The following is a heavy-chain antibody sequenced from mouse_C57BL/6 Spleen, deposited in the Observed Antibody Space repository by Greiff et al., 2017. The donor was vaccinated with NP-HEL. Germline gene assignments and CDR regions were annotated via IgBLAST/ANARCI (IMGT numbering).Heavy chain of an antibody. V-gene: IGHV1-81*01. D-gene: IGHD2-12*01. CDR3: APLRREGAMDY. J-gene: IGHJ4*01. CDR1: GYTFTSYG. Sequence: QVQLQQSGAELARPGASVKLSCKASGYTFTSYGISWVKQRTGQGLEWIGEIYPRSGITYYNEKFKGTATLTADKSSSTAYMELRSLRSEYSAVYFCAPLRREGAMDYWGQGTSVTVSS. CDR2: IYPRSGIT.